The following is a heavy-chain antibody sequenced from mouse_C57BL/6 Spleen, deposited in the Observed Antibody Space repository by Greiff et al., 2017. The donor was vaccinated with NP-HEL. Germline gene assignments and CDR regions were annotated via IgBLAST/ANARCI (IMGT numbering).Heavy chain of an antibody. CDR1: GYSFTSYY. D-gene: IGHD1-1*01. CDR3: ARDYYYGSSYGAMDY. J-gene: IGHJ4*01. Sequence: QVQLQQSGPELVKPGASVKISCKASGYSFTSYYIHWVKQRPGQGLEWIGWIYPGSGNTKYNEKFKGKATLTADTSSSTAYMQLSSLTSEDSAVYYCARDYYYGSSYGAMDYWGQGTSVTVSS. V-gene: IGHV1-66*01. CDR2: IYPGSGNT.